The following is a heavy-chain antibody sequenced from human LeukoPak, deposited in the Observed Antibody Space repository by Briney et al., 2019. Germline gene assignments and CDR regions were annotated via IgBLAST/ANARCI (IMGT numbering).Heavy chain of an antibody. J-gene: IGHJ6*02. D-gene: IGHD5-18*01. V-gene: IGHV3-66*01. CDR2: IYSGGST. Sequence: GGSLTLSCVASGFNVSNNYMSWVRQAPGKGLEWVSVIYSGGSTNYADSVKGRFIISRDNSKSTLFLRMNRLRAEDTAVYYCARDKVGYTYGYVRAHYGMDVWGQGTTVIVSS. CDR3: ARDKVGYTYGYVRAHYGMDV. CDR1: GFNVSNNY.